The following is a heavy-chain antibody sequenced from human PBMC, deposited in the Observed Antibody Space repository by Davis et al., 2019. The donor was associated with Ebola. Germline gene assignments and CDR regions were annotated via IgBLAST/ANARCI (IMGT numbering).Heavy chain of an antibody. V-gene: IGHV1-69*13. J-gene: IGHJ6*02. CDR1: GGTFSSYA. CDR2: IIPIFGTA. D-gene: IGHD4-17*01. Sequence: SVKVSCKASGGTFSSYAISWVRQAPGQGLEWMGGIIPIFGTANYAQKFQGRVTITADESTSTAYMELSSLRSEDTAVYYCARGPTVTTVNSYFYGLDVWGQGTTVTVSS. CDR3: ARGPTVTTVNSYFYGLDV.